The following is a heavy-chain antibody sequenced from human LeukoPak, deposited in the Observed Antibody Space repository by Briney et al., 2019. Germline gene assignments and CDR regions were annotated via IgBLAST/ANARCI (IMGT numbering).Heavy chain of an antibody. CDR1: GFTFSSYA. Sequence: PGGSLRLSCAASGFTFSSYAMSWVRQAPGKGLEWVANIKQDGSEKYYVDSVKGRFTISRDNAKNSLYLQMNSLRAEDTAVYYCARAGRRGYSDYWGQGTLVTVSS. V-gene: IGHV3-7*01. CDR3: ARAGRRGYSDY. J-gene: IGHJ4*02. CDR2: IKQDGSEK. D-gene: IGHD5-12*01.